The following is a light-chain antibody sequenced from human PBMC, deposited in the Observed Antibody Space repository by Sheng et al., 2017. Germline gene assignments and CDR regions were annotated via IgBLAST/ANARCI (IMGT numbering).Light chain of an antibody. CDR3: QSLDTSDSYV. J-gene: IGLJ1*01. CDR1: VLDKTL. CDR2: KDT. V-gene: IGLV3-25*03. Sequence: SYELTQPPSVSVSPGQTATITCSGDVLDKTLYLLVSAEARPGPYLMIYKDTERPSGIPERFSGSSSGTTVTLTISGVQAEDEADYYCQSLDTSDSYVFGPGTQVTVL.